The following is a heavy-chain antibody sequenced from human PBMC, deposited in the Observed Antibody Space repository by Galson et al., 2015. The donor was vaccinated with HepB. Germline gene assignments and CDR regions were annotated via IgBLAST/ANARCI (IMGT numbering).Heavy chain of an antibody. CDR3: AKCRYSSSWRHDFDY. J-gene: IGHJ4*02. D-gene: IGHD6-13*01. V-gene: IGHV3-23*01. CDR2: ISGSGGST. Sequence: SLRLSCAASGFTFSSYAMSWVRQAPGKGLEWVSAISGSGGSTYYADSVKGRFTISRDNSKNTLYLQMNSLRAEDTAVYYCAKCRYSSSWRHDFDYWGQGTLVTVSS. CDR1: GFTFSSYA.